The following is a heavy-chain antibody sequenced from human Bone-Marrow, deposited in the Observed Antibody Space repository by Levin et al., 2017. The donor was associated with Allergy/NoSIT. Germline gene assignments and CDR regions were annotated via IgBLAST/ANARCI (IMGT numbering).Heavy chain of an antibody. J-gene: IGHJ3*01. V-gene: IGHV3-73*01. CDR3: VQGGAVCSGDICYDAFAL. D-gene: IGHD2-21*01. CDR1: GFIFSGSA. CDR2: IRNEYHNHAT. Sequence: QAGGSLRLSCSASGFIFSGSAIHWVRQVSGRGLEWIGRIRNEYHNHATGYGVSAGGRFTISRDDEKNTAYLQLTNLKSEDSAVYYCVQGGAVCSGDICYDAFALWGQGTKVTVSS.